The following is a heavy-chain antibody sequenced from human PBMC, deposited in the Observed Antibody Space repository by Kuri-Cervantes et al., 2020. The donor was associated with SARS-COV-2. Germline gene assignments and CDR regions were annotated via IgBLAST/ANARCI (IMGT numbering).Heavy chain of an antibody. D-gene: IGHD6-19*01. CDR2: IYSGGST. V-gene: IGHV3-66*01. CDR1: GFTVSSNY. J-gene: IGHJ1*01. Sequence: GGSLRLSCAASGFTVSSNYMSWVRQAPGKGLEWVSVIYSGGSTYYADSVKGRFTISRDNSKNTLYLQMNSLRAEDTAVFYCAARRWLGVPIAPVELYIHVWGQGTLVTVSS. CDR3: AARRWLGVPIAPVELYIHV.